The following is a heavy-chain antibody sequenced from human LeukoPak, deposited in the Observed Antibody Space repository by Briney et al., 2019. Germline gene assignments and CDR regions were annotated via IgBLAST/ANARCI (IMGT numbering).Heavy chain of an antibody. CDR1: GFTFSSYA. D-gene: IGHD3-3*01. CDR3: AKHESSTIFGVVPPNY. Sequence: GGSLRLSCAASGFTFSSYAMSWVRQAPGKGLEWVSAISGSGGSTYYADSVKGRFTISRDNSKNTLYLQMNSLRAEDTAVYYRAKHESSTIFGVVPPNYWGQGTLVTVSS. J-gene: IGHJ4*02. CDR2: ISGSGGST. V-gene: IGHV3-23*01.